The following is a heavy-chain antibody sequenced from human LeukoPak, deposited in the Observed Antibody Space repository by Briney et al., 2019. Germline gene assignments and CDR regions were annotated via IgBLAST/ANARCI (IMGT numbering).Heavy chain of an antibody. Sequence: ASVKVSCKSSGYKFVDYYIHWVRQAPGQGLEWMGWINPYSGGTNYARKFQGRVTMTRDTSISTAYMELSRVRSDDTAVYYCARGATYYYDVWGQGTLVTVSS. CDR3: ARGATYYYDV. CDR1: GYKFVDYY. V-gene: IGHV1-2*02. D-gene: IGHD3-22*01. CDR2: INPYSGGT. J-gene: IGHJ4*02.